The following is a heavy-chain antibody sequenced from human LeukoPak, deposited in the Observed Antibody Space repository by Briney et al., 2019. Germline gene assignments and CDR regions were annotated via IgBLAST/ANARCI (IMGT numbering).Heavy chain of an antibody. CDR3: ARAQELRDAFDI. Sequence: ASVKVSCKASGYTFTSYDINWVRQATGQGLEWMGWMNPNSGNTGYAQKFQGRVTMARNTSISTAYMELSRLRSDDTAVYYCARAQELRDAFDIWGQGTMVAVSS. CDR2: MNPNSGNT. V-gene: IGHV1-8*01. D-gene: IGHD1-26*01. J-gene: IGHJ3*02. CDR1: GYTFTSYD.